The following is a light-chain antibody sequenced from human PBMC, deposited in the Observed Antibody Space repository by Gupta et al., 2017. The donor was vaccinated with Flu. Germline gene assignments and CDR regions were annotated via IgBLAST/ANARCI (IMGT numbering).Light chain of an antibody. CDR2: DVT. V-gene: IGLV2-11*01. Sequence: HSALTQPRPVSGSPGQSVTFSCTGTSGDVGAYNYVSWYRQHPGKAPKLIIYDVTERPSGVPDRYSGSKSGNTASLTISGLQAEDEADYYCCSYAGRYTWVFGGGTKLTVL. CDR1: SGDVGAYNY. J-gene: IGLJ3*02. CDR3: CSYAGRYTWV.